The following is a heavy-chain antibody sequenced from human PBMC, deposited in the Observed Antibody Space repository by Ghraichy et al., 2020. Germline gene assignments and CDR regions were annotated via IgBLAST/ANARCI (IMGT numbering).Heavy chain of an antibody. J-gene: IGHJ1*01. D-gene: IGHD5-18*01. Sequence: ASVKVSCKASGYTFTSYGISWVRQAPGQGLEWMGWISAYNGNTNYAQKLQGRVTMTTDTSTSTAYMELRSLRSDDTAVYYCARGHANVDTAMDTGVEYFQHWGQGTLVTVSS. V-gene: IGHV1-18*04. CDR2: ISAYNGNT. CDR1: GYTFTSYG. CDR3: ARGHANVDTAMDTGVEYFQH.